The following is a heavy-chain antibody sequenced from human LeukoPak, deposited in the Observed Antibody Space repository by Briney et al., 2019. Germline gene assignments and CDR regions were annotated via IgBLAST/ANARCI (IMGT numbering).Heavy chain of an antibody. V-gene: IGHV4-34*01. J-gene: IGHJ4*02. Sequence: PSETLSLTCAVYGETFSGFYWSWIRQPPGKGLEWIGEIDQSGSPNYNPSLKGRVTMSVDTSKNQFSLKLNSVTAADTAVYYCARRPRNSGAYDGPSCLDYWGQGTLVTVSS. D-gene: IGHD1-26*01. CDR3: ARRPRNSGAYDGPSCLDY. CDR2: IDQSGSP. CDR1: GETFSGFY.